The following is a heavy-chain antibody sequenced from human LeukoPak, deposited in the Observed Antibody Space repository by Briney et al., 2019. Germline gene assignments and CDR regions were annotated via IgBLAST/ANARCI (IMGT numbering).Heavy chain of an antibody. J-gene: IGHJ1*01. D-gene: IGHD6-19*01. CDR2: ISGSGGST. CDR3: AKYSGSGWVSEYFQH. CDR1: GFTFSSYA. V-gene: IGHV3-23*01. Sequence: PGGSLRPSCAASGFTFSSYAMSWVRQAPGKGLEWVSAISGSGGSTYYADSVKGRFTISRDNSKNTLYLQMNSLRAEDTAVYYCAKYSGSGWVSEYFQHWGQGTLVTVSS.